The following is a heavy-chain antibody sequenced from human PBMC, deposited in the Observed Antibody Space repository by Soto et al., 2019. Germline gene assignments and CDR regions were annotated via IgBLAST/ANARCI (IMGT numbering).Heavy chain of an antibody. CDR3: AKDGVPYCSGGSCYRYFQH. CDR2: IYYTGST. CDR1: GVSINNYY. Sequence: SETLSLTCTVSGVSINNYYWTWIRQPPGKRLEWIGAIYYTGSTTYNPSLRSRVTFSVDTSKNQFSLSLTSVTAADTAVYYCAKDGVPYCSGGSCYRYFQHWGQGTLVTVSS. D-gene: IGHD2-15*01. J-gene: IGHJ1*01. V-gene: IGHV4-59*01.